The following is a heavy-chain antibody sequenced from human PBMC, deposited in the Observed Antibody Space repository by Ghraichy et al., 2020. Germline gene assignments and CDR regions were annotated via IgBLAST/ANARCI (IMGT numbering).Heavy chain of an antibody. Sequence: SETLSLTCTVSGGSISHYYWSWIRQPPGKGLEWIGSIFYSGSTNYNPSLTSRVTIAVDTSKNQLSLWLTSLTAADTAVYYCARDSQPTVISPGLFDHWGQEALVTVSS. CDR2: IFYSGST. CDR1: GGSISHYY. CDR3: ARDSQPTVISPGLFDH. V-gene: IGHV4-59*01. D-gene: IGHD4-23*01. J-gene: IGHJ4*02.